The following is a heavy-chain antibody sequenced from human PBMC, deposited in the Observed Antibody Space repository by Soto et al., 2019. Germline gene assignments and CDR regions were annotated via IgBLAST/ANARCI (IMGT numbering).Heavy chain of an antibody. CDR2: IYWDDDK. D-gene: IGHD3-3*01. Sequence: QITLNESGPTVVKPTETLTLTCTFSGFSLTTSGVGVGWVRQSPGKAPEWLAFIYWDDDKRYSTSLKSRLTITKDTSKNQVVLTIANVDPADTATYYCAHRVLRAVFGLVTTTAIYFDFWGQGTPVVVS. CDR1: GFSLTTSGVG. J-gene: IGHJ4*02. V-gene: IGHV2-5*02. CDR3: AHRVLRAVFGLVTTTAIYFDF.